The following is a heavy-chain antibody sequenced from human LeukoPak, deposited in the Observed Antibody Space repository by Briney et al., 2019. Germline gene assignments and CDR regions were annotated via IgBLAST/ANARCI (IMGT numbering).Heavy chain of an antibody. CDR1: SGSISTSNYY. D-gene: IGHD6-19*01. J-gene: IGHJ3*02. CDR2: IYHSGST. CDR3: ARELIAVAGTRGAFDI. V-gene: IGHV4-39*07. Sequence: SETLSLTCTVSSGSISTSNYYWGWVRQPPGKALEWIGSIYHSGSTYYNPSLKSRVIISVDTSKNQFSLKVSSVTAADTAVYYCARELIAVAGTRGAFDIWGQGTMVTVSS.